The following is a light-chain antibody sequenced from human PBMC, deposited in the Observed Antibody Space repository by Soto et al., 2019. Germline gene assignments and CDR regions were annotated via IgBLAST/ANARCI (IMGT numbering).Light chain of an antibody. CDR1: QSVSSRY. V-gene: IGKV3-20*01. CDR2: GAS. Sequence: ETVLTQSPGTLSLSPGERATLSCRASQSVSSRYLAWYQQKPGQAPRLLIYGASSRATGSPDRFSGSGSGTEFTLTISRLEPEDFAVYYCQQYITSPPMYTFGQGTKLEIK. J-gene: IGKJ2*01. CDR3: QQYITSPPMYT.